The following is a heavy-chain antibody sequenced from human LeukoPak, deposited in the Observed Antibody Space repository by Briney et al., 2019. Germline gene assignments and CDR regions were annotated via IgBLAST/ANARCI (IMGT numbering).Heavy chain of an antibody. Sequence: PSETLSLTCGVYDGSFSGYYWTWIRQSPGKGLEWIGEINSSGSINYNPSLKSRVTISVDTSKNQFSLKLSSVTAADTAVYYCARDSRYYYDSSGYYYFDYWGQGTLVTVSS. CDR1: DGSFSGYY. CDR3: ARDSRYYYDSSGYYYFDY. CDR2: INSSGSI. V-gene: IGHV4-34*01. J-gene: IGHJ4*02. D-gene: IGHD3-22*01.